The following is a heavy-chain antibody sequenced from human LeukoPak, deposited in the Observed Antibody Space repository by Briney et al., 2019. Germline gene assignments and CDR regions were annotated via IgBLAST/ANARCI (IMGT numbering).Heavy chain of an antibody. CDR2: MNPNSGNT. CDR1: GYTFTGYY. J-gene: IGHJ5*02. D-gene: IGHD3-10*01. V-gene: IGHV1-8*02. CDR3: ARGRSPMVRGVMGNWFDP. Sequence: ASVKVSCKASGYTFTGYYMHWVRQAPGQGLEWMGWMNPNSGNTGYAQKFQGRVTMTRNTSISTAYMELSSLRSEDTAVYYCARGRSPMVRGVMGNWFDPWGQGTLVTVSS.